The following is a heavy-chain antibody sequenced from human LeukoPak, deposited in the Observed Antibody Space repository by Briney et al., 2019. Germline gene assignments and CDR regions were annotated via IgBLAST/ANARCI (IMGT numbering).Heavy chain of an antibody. Sequence: ASVKVSCKASGYTFTGYYMHCVRQAPGQGLEWMGWINPNSGGTNYAQKFQGWVTMTRDTSISTAYMELSRLRSDDTAVYYCARALWFGDPRGAFDIWGQGTMVTVS. CDR1: GYTFTGYY. CDR3: ARALWFGDPRGAFDI. V-gene: IGHV1-2*04. CDR2: INPNSGGT. D-gene: IGHD3-10*01. J-gene: IGHJ3*02.